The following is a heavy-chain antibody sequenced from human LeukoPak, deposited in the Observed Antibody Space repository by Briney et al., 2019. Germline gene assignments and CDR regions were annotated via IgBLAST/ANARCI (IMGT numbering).Heavy chain of an antibody. J-gene: IGHJ4*02. Sequence: SETLSLTCAVYGGSFSGYYWSWIRQPPGKGLEWIGEINHSGSTNYNPSLKSRVTISVDTSKNQFSLKLSSVTAADTAVYYCARRRGGNYPSDYWGQGTLVTVSS. CDR1: GGSFSGYY. CDR3: ARRRGGNYPSDY. V-gene: IGHV4-34*01. CDR2: INHSGST. D-gene: IGHD2-15*01.